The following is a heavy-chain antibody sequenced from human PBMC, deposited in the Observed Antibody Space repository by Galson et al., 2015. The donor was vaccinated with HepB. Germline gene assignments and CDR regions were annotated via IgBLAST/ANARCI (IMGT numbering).Heavy chain of an antibody. D-gene: IGHD3-10*01. Sequence: SVKVSCKASGGTFSSYAISWVRQAPGQGLEWMGRIIPILGIANYAQKFQGRVTITADKPTSTAYMELSSLRSEDTAVYYCASPYPYGSGSYYGYWGQGTLVTVSS. CDR3: ASPYPYGSGSYYGY. CDR1: GGTFSSYA. V-gene: IGHV1-69*04. CDR2: IIPILGIA. J-gene: IGHJ4*02.